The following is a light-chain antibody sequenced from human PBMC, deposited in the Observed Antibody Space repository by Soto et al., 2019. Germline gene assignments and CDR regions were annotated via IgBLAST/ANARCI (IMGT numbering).Light chain of an antibody. CDR3: MQALQTPFT. CDR1: QSLLHSNGYYY. J-gene: IGKJ3*01. CDR2: LGS. Sequence: DLVMTQSPLSLPVTPGEPASISCRSSQSLLHSNGYYYLDWYLQKPGQSPQLLIYLGSNRASGVPDRFSGSGSGTDFTLKISRVEAEDVGVYYCMQALQTPFTFGPGTKVDIK. V-gene: IGKV2-28*01.